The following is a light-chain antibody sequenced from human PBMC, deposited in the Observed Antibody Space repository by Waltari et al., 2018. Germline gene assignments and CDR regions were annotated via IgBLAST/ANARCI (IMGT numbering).Light chain of an antibody. CDR1: DSDVGAYDF. J-gene: IGLJ1*01. CDR3: SSYTTSSAPGV. V-gene: IGLV2-14*01. Sequence: QSALTQPASVSGSPGQSITISCSETDSDVGAYDFFSLYQQHPGKAPHLIIYEVSNRPSGISNRFSASKSGNTASLTISGLQAEDEADYYCSSYTTSSAPGVFGTGTRVTVL. CDR2: EVS.